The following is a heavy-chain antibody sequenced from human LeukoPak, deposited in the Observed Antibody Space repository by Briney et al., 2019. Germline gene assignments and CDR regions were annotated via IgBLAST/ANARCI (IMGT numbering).Heavy chain of an antibody. J-gene: IGHJ5*02. D-gene: IGHD3-3*01. CDR2: IYYSGST. CDR3: ARHGPPGITIFGVAPYSWFDP. CDR1: GGSISSSSYY. Sequence: SETLSLTCTVSGGSISSSSYYWGWIRQPPGKGLEWIGSIYYSGSTYYNPSLKSRVTISVDTSKNQFSLKLSSVTAADTAVYYCARHGPPGITIFGVAPYSWFDPWGQGTLVTVSS. V-gene: IGHV4-39*01.